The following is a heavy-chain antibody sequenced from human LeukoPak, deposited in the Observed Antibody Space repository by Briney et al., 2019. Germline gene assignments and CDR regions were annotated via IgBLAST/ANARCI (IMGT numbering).Heavy chain of an antibody. CDR3: ARVVEYYYDSSGYYPYFDY. Sequence: PSETLSLTCTVSGGSISSYYWSWIRQPPGKGLEWIGYIYYSGSTNYNTSLKSRVTISVDTSKNQFSLKLSSVTAADTAVYYCARVVEYYYDSSGYYPYFDYWGQGTLVTVSS. V-gene: IGHV4-59*01. D-gene: IGHD3-22*01. CDR2: IYYSGST. CDR1: GGSISSYY. J-gene: IGHJ4*02.